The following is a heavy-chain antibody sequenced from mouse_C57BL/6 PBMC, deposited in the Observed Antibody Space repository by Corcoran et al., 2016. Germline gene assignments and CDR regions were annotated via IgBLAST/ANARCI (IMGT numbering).Heavy chain of an antibody. CDR2: IYPGDGDT. CDR1: GYAFSSYW. V-gene: IGHV1-80*01. D-gene: IGHD1-1*01. Sequence: QVQLQQSGAELVKPGASVKISCKASGYAFSSYWMNWVKQRPGKGLEWIGQIYPGDGDTNYNGKFKGKATLTADKSSSTAYMQLSSLTSADSAVYFCARRNYYGSSYWYFDVWGTGTTVTVSS. CDR3: ARRNYYGSSYWYFDV. J-gene: IGHJ1*03.